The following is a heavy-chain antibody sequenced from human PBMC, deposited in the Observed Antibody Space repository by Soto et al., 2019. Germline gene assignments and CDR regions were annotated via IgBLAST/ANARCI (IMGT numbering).Heavy chain of an antibody. CDR2: IYPGDSDT. Sequence: GESLKISCKGSGSSFTSYWIGWVRQMPGKGLEWMGIIYPGDSDTRYSPSFQGQVTISAAKSISTAYLQWSSLKASDTAMYYCARGEADSGELSYYYYYMDVWGKGTTVTVSS. D-gene: IGHD3-10*01. CDR1: GSSFTSYW. V-gene: IGHV5-51*01. J-gene: IGHJ6*03. CDR3: ARGEADSGELSYYYYYMDV.